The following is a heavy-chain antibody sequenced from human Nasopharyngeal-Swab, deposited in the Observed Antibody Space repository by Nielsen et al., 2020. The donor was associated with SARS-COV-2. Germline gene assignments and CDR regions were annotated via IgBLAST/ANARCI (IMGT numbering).Heavy chain of an antibody. CDR1: GLSVSSNY. Sequence: GESLKISCAASGLSVSSNYMSWVRQAPGKGLEWVSIIYPGGSTYYADSVKDRFTISRDSFKNTLDLQLNSLRAEDTAVYYCAKDHKMDSGGGVGYMDVWGKGTTVTVSS. CDR2: IYPGGST. CDR3: AKDHKMDSGGGVGYMDV. V-gene: IGHV3-53*05. D-gene: IGHD3-16*01. J-gene: IGHJ6*03.